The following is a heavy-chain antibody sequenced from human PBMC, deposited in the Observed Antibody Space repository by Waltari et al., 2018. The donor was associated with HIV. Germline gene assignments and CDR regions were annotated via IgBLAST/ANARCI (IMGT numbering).Heavy chain of an antibody. CDR1: GGSISTSRYS. Sequence: QVHLQESGPGLVQPSETLSLTCTVSGGSISTSRYSWGWIRRPPGKGLEWIGSIYDSETSYYNPSLKSRVTMSLDTSRNQFSLKLNSVTAADTAVYYCASDDREYCNDSSCWSFDPWGPGTLVTVSS. CDR3: ASDDREYCNDSSCWSFDP. J-gene: IGHJ5*02. V-gene: IGHV4-39*01. CDR2: IYDSETS. D-gene: IGHD3-22*01.